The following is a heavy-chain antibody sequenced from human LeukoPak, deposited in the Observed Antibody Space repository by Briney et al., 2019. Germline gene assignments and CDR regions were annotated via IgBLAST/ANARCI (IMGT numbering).Heavy chain of an antibody. CDR3: ARDEARYSSGYYPNWFDP. D-gene: IGHD3-22*01. CDR1: GYTFTSYG. J-gene: IGHJ5*02. V-gene: IGHV1-18*01. CDR2: IIGYNGYT. Sequence: ASVKVSCKSSGYTFTSYGINWVRQAPGQGLEWMGWIIGYNGYTHYAHNLQGRVTMTTDTSTSPAYMELRSLRSDDTAVYYCARDEARYSSGYYPNWFDPWGQGTLVTVSS.